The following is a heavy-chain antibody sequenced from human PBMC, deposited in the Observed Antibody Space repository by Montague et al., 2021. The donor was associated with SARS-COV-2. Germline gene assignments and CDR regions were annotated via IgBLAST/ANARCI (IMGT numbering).Heavy chain of an antibody. CDR1: DDSISSSSYY. Sequence: SETLSLTCIVSDDSISSSSYYWGWIRQPPGKGLEYIGSIYYSGSAYYNPSLKSRVTISIDTSKNQFSLKLNSVAASDTAMYYCARVISAVAGANFYFDYWGQGTLVTVSS. V-gene: IGHV4-39*07. D-gene: IGHD4/OR15-4a*01. CDR3: ARVISAVAGANFYFDY. J-gene: IGHJ4*02. CDR2: IYYSGSA.